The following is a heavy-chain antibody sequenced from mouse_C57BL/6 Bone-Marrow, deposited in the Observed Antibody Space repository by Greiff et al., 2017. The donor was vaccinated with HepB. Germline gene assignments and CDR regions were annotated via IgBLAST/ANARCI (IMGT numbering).Heavy chain of an antibody. CDR3: ARYEGTGDFDY. CDR2: IYPRSGNT. CDR1: GYTFTSYG. D-gene: IGHD2-3*01. V-gene: IGHV1-81*01. J-gene: IGHJ2*01. Sequence: VQLQESGAELARPGASVKLSCKASGYTFTSYGISWVKQRTGQGLEWIGEIYPRSGNTYYNEKFKGKATLTADKSSSTAYMELRSLTSEDSAVYFCARYEGTGDFDYWGQGTTLTVSS.